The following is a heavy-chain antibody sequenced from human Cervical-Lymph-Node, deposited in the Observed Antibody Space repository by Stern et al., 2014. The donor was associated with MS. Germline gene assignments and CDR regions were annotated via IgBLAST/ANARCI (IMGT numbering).Heavy chain of an antibody. CDR1: GVSITRAY. Sequence: VQLVESGPGLVKPSETLSLICTVSGVSITRAYWSWIRQSPGRGLEWIGCFYYSGSNQDNTSLKSPLPPSADTSKNPFTHHPSSVTAADTAIYYCARGGADGYLVPFDSWGPGTLVTVSS. CDR3: ARGGADGYLVPFDS. V-gene: IGHV4-59*12. CDR2: FYYSGSN. D-gene: IGHD6-25*01. J-gene: IGHJ4*02.